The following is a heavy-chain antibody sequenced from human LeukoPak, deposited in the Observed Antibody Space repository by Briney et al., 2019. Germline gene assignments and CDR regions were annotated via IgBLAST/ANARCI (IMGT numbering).Heavy chain of an antibody. CDR2: IYYSGTT. CDR3: ARGVVLTGYPLDF. V-gene: IGHV4-59*01. CDR1: GGSFSNYY. J-gene: IGHJ4*02. Sequence: SETLSLTCSVSGGSFSNYYWSWIRQPPGKGLEWVGFIYYSGTTDYNPSLKSRVTISVDTSKKQFSLKLSAVTAADTAVYYCARGVVLTGYPLDFWGRGTLVTVSS. D-gene: IGHD3-9*01.